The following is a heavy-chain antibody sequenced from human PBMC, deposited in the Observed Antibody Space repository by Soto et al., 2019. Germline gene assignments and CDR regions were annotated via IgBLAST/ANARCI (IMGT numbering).Heavy chain of an antibody. Sequence: SETLSLTCTVSGGCISSYYWSWIRQPPGKGLEWIGYIYYSGSTNYNPSLKSRVTISVDTSKNQFSLKLSSVTAADTAVYYCAIYGGNSVYLDYWGQGSLVTVSS. V-gene: IGHV4-59*08. J-gene: IGHJ4*02. D-gene: IGHD4-17*01. CDR3: AIYGGNSVYLDY. CDR2: IYYSGST. CDR1: GGCISSYY.